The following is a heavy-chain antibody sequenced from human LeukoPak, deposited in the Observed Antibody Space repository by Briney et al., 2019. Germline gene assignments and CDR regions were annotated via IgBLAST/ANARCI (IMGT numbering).Heavy chain of an antibody. V-gene: IGHV3-30*18. CDR1: GFTFSSYG. D-gene: IGHD5-18*01. J-gene: IGHJ4*02. CDR2: ISNDGSKR. Sequence: GGSLRLSCAASGFTFSSYGMHWVRQAPGKGLEWVAVISNDGSKRYYADSVKGRFTISRDNSKNTLSLQVSSLRAEDTAVYYCAKDRYSYAFEYSDSWGQGTLVTVSS. CDR3: AKDRYSYAFEYSDS.